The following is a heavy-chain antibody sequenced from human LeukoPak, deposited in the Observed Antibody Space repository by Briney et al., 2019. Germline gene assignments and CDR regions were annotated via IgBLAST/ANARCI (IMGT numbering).Heavy chain of an antibody. CDR1: GFTFDDYA. Sequence: GGSLRLSCAASGFTFDDYAMHWVRQAPGKGLEWVSGISWNSGSIGYADSVKGRFTISRDNAKNSLYLQMNSLRAGDTALYYCAKDIAYDSSGYYLGGAFDIWGQGTMVTVSS. CDR2: ISWNSGSI. V-gene: IGHV3-9*01. J-gene: IGHJ3*02. D-gene: IGHD3-22*01. CDR3: AKDIAYDSSGYYLGGAFDI.